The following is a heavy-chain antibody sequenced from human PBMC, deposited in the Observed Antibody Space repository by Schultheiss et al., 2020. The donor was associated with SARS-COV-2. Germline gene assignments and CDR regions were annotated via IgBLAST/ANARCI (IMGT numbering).Heavy chain of an antibody. J-gene: IGHJ6*03. D-gene: IGHD4-11*01. CDR2: IYYSGST. V-gene: IGHV4-61*01. Sequence: SQTLSLTCTVSGRSVSSGSYYWSWIRQPPGKGLEWIGYIYYSGSTNYNPSLKSRVTISVDTSKNQFSLKLSSVTAADTAVYYCARGGSNYANYYYYMDVWGKGTTVTVSS. CDR1: GRSVSSGSYY. CDR3: ARGGSNYANYYYYMDV.